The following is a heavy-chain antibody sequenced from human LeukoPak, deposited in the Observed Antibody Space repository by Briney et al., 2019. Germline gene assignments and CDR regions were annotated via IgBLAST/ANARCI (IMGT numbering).Heavy chain of an antibody. CDR2: IIPIFGTA. CDR3: ARGRSDPTTWFDP. D-gene: IGHD1-14*01. J-gene: IGHJ5*02. V-gene: IGHV1-69*13. CDR1: GGTFSSYA. Sequence: SVKVSCKASGGTFSSYAISWVRQAPGQGLEWMGGIIPIFGTANYAQKFQGRVTITADESTSTAYMEPSSLRSEDTAVYYCARGRSDPTTWFDPWGQGTLVTVSS.